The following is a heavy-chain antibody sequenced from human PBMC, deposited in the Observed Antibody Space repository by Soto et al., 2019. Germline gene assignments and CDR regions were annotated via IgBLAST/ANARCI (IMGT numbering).Heavy chain of an antibody. V-gene: IGHV4-34*01. D-gene: IGHD6-13*01. CDR1: GGSFSGYY. J-gene: IGHJ4*02. CDR2: INHSGST. CDR3: ARWAAAGTYYFDY. Sequence: QVQLQQWGAGLLKPSETLSLTCAVYGGSFSGYYWSWIRQPPGKGLEWIGEINHSGSTNYNPSLKSRVPISVDTSKNQFSLKLSSVTAADTAVYYCARWAAAGTYYFDYWGQGTLVTVSS.